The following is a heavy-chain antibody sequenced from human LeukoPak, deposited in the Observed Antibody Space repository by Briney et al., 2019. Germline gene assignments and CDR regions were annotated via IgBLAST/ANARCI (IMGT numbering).Heavy chain of an antibody. J-gene: IGHJ4*02. CDR2: ISYDGSKK. D-gene: IGHD4-23*01. V-gene: IGHV3-30*03. CDR1: GFTFSSYG. Sequence: GGSLRLSCAASGFTFSSYGMHWVRQAPGKGLEWVAVISYDGSKKYYADSVKGRFTISRDNAKNSLYLQMNSLRAEDTAVYYCARSVEYYFDYWGQGTLVTVSS. CDR3: ARSVEYYFDY.